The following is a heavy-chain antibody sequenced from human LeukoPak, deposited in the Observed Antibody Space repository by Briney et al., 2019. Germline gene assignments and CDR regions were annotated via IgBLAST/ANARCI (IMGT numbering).Heavy chain of an antibody. CDR1: GGSISSGSYY. Sequence: DPSQTLSLTCTVSGGSISSGSYYWSWIRQPAGKGLEWIGRIYTSGSTNYNPSLKSRVTISVDTSKNQFSLKLSSVTAADTAVYYCARDRAPDYGHTGPGYYYYHMDVWGKGTTVTVSS. CDR3: ARDRAPDYGHTGPGYYYYHMDV. J-gene: IGHJ6*03. D-gene: IGHD4-17*01. V-gene: IGHV4-61*02. CDR2: IYTSGST.